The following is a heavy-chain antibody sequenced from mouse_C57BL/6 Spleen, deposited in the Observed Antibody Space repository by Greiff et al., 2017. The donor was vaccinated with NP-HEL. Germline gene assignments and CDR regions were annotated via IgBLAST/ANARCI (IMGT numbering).Heavy chain of an antibody. CDR2: IYPSDSET. D-gene: IGHD1-1*01. CDR3: ARNYGSFYAMDY. J-gene: IGHJ4*01. CDR1: GYTFTSSW. V-gene: IGHV1-61*01. Sequence: VKLQQPGAELVRPGSSVKLSCKASGYTFTSSWMDWVKQRPGQGLEWIGNIYPSDSETHYNQKFKDKATLTVDKSSSTAYMQLSSLTSEDSAVYYCARNYGSFYAMDYWGQGTSVTVSS.